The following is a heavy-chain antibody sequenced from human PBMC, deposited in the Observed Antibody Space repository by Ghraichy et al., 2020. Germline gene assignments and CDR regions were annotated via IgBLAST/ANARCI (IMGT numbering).Heavy chain of an antibody. CDR2: IRDGGDNT. V-gene: IGHV3-23*01. J-gene: IGHJ4*02. CDR1: GFTFSRYA. CDR3: AKAYYDYWSGYCHLDF. D-gene: IGHD3-3*01. Sequence: GGSLRLSCAASGFTFSRYAMTWVRQAPGKGLEWVSSIRDGGDNTYYTDSVKGRFTISRDNSKDTLYLQMNNLRAEDTAVYYCAKAYYDYWSGYCHLDFWGQGTLVTVSS.